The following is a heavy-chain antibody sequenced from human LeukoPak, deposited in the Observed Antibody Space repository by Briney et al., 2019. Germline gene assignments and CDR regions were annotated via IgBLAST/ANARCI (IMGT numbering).Heavy chain of an antibody. J-gene: IGHJ4*02. CDR3: ARGSGYASADY. CDR1: DDSITMYY. Sequence: PSETLSLTCTVSDDSITMYYWTWIRQPPGKGLEWIGYVDHTGSTKFNPSLNGRVSISRDTSNNFFSLRLRSVTAADTAVYYCARGSGYASADYWGQGTLVTVSS. CDR2: VDHTGST. V-gene: IGHV4-59*08. D-gene: IGHD3-3*01.